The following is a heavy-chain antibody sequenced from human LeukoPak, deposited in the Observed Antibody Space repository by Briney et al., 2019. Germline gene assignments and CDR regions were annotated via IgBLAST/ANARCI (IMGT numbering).Heavy chain of an antibody. J-gene: IGHJ3*02. CDR1: GGSISSYY. CDR2: IYYSGST. V-gene: IGHV4-59*01. CDR3: VTRYQAFDI. Sequence: SETLSLTCTVSGGSISSYYWSWIRQPPGKGLEWIGYIYYSGSTNYNPSLKSRVTISVDTSKNQFSLKLSSVTAADTAVYYCVTRYQAFDIWGQGTMVTVSS. D-gene: IGHD3-9*01.